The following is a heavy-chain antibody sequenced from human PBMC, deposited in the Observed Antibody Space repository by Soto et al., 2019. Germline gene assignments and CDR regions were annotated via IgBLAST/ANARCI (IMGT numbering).Heavy chain of an antibody. Sequence: SETLSLTCTVSGDSISSGDYYWSWIRRPPGKGLEWIGHIYSSGSSYYNPSLKSRLTISVDTSKNQFSLKLSSVTAADTAVYYCARGYGDHSGGSYYYDMDVWGQGTTVTVSS. CDR2: IYSSGSS. V-gene: IGHV4-30-4*01. J-gene: IGHJ6*02. D-gene: IGHD4-17*01. CDR1: GDSISSGDYY. CDR3: ARGYGDHSGGSYYYDMDV.